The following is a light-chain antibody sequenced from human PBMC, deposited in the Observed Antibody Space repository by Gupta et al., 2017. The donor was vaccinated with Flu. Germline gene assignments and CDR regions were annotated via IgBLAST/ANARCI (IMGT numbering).Light chain of an antibody. J-gene: IGKJ2*01. CDR2: DAS. CDR3: QQRVNWPRT. CDR1: QKTANY. V-gene: IGKV3-11*01. Sequence: PATLSLSPGERATLSSSASQKTANYLAWYQHKPGQAPRLLVYDASKRATGLPARFSGSGSGTEFTLTISNLEPGDFAVYFCQQRVNWPRTFGQGTKLDIK.